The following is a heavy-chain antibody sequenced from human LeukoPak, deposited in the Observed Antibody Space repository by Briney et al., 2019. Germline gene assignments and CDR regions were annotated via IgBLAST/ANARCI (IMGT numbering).Heavy chain of an antibody. CDR1: GYIFTSYD. CDR2: MNPSSGNT. D-gene: IGHD3-22*01. J-gene: IGHJ6*02. Sequence: ASVTVSCKASGYIFTSYDINWVRQATGQGLEWLGWMNPSSGNTGYAQKFQGRVTMTRDTSISTAYMELSSLRSEDTAVYYCARVAYYYDSAGLYLNYFYGMDVWGQGTTVTVSS. CDR3: ARVAYYYDSAGLYLNYFYGMDV. V-gene: IGHV1-8*01.